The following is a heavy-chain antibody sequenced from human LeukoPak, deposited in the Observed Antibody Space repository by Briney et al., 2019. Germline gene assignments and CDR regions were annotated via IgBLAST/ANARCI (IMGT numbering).Heavy chain of an antibody. V-gene: IGHV1-69*05. D-gene: IGHD3-22*01. J-gene: IGHJ4*02. CDR1: GGTFSSYA. CDR2: IIPIFGTA. CDR3: ARDGDYDSSEYYFDY. Sequence: SVKVSCKASGGTFSSYAISWVRQAPGQGLEWMGRIIPIFGTANYAQKFQGRVTITTDESTSTAYMELSSLRSEDTAVYCCARDGDYDSSEYYFDYWGQGTLVTVSS.